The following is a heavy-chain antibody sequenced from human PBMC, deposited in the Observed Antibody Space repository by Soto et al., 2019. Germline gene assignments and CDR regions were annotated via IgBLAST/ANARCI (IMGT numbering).Heavy chain of an antibody. V-gene: IGHV1-8*01. Sequence: QVQLVQSGAEVKKPGASVKVSCKASGYTFTSYDINWVRQATGQGLEWMGWMNPNSGNTGYAQKFQGRVTMTRNTSRSTAYMALSSLRSEDQAVYYCARDYGQYNWFDPWGQGTLVTVSS. CDR1: GYTFTSYD. CDR2: MNPNSGNT. D-gene: IGHD4-17*01. CDR3: ARDYGQYNWFDP. J-gene: IGHJ5*02.